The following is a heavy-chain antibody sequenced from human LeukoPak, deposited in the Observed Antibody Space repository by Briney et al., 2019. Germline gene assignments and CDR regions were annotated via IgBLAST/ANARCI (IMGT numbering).Heavy chain of an antibody. CDR2: IYYSGST. CDR1: GGSISSYY. V-gene: IGHV4-59*12. J-gene: IGHJ4*02. CDR3: ASGSSDYGDYAIDY. D-gene: IGHD4-17*01. Sequence: SETLSLTCTVSGGSISSYYWSWIRQPPGKGLEWIGYIYYSGSTNYNPSLKSRVTISVDTPKNQFSLKLSSVTAADTAVYYCASGSSDYGDYAIDYWGQGTLVTVSS.